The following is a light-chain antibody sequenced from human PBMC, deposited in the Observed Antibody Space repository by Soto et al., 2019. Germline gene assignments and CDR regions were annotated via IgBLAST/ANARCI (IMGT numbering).Light chain of an antibody. Sequence: DIQMTQSPSTLSASVGDRVTITCRASQSISSWLAWYQQKPGKAPKLLIYDASTLKGGVPSRFSGSGSGTEFTPTISSLQPDDFATYYCQQYNSYWTFGQGTEVEIK. CDR2: DAS. V-gene: IGKV1-5*01. J-gene: IGKJ1*01. CDR1: QSISSW. CDR3: QQYNSYWT.